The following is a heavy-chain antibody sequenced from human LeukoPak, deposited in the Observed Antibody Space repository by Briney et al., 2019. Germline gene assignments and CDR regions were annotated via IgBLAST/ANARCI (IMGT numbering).Heavy chain of an antibody. CDR1: GFTFSSYW. D-gene: IGHD3-22*01. J-gene: IGHJ4*02. V-gene: IGHV3-23*01. Sequence: GGSLRLSCAASGFTFSSYWMHWVRQAPGKGLEWVSAISGSGGSTYYADSVKGRFTISRDNSKNTLYLQMNSLRAEDTAVYYCAKSQAYYDSRDFDYWGQGTLVTVSS. CDR3: AKSQAYYDSRDFDY. CDR2: ISGSGGST.